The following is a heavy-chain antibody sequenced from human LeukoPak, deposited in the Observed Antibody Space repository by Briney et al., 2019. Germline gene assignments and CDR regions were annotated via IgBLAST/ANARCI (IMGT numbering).Heavy chain of an antibody. Sequence: GGSLRLSCAASGFTFSSYAMHWVRQAPGKGLGWVSGIYSGGSTYYPDSVKGRFTISRDNSKNTLYLQMNSLRAEDTAVYYCAKDPKDYDFWSGYHTDAAFDIWGQGTMVTVSS. CDR1: GFTFSSYA. D-gene: IGHD3-3*01. CDR3: AKDPKDYDFWSGYHTDAAFDI. V-gene: IGHV3-23*03. J-gene: IGHJ3*02. CDR2: IYSGGST.